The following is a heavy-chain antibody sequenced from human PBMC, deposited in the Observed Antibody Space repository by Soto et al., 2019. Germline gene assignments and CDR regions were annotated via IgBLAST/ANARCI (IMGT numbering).Heavy chain of an antibody. J-gene: IGHJ4*02. CDR1: GGSISSGDYY. V-gene: IGHV4-30-4*01. CDR3: ASRHSSPYFDY. Sequence: PSETLSLTCTVSGGSISSGDYYWSWIRQPPGKGLEWIGSIYYSGSTYYNPSLKSRVTISVDTSENQFSLKLNSVTAADTAVDYCASRHSSPYFDYWAQGTLVTVSS. CDR2: IYYSGST. D-gene: IGHD6-13*01.